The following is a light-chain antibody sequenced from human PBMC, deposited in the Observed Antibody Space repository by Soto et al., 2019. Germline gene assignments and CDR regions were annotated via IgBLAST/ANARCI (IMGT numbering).Light chain of an antibody. Sequence: QSVLTQPASVSGSPGQSITISCSGTSSDIGSYDHVAWYQQFPGKSPKLIIYAVSDRPSGVSDRFSGSKSGISASLTISGLQTEDEADYYCISYTDRRSSLFGTGTKVTVL. V-gene: IGLV2-14*03. CDR3: ISYTDRRSSL. CDR1: SSDIGSYDH. CDR2: AVS. J-gene: IGLJ1*01.